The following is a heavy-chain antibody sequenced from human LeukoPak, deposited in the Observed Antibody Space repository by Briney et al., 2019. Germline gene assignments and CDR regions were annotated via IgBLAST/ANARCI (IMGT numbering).Heavy chain of an antibody. CDR3: ARDLRGSSSWYTSGSFDI. V-gene: IGHV1-2*04. CDR1: GYTFTGYY. J-gene: IGHJ3*02. CDR2: INPNSGGT. D-gene: IGHD6-13*01. Sequence: GASVRVSCKASGYTFTGYYMHWVRQAPGQGLEWMGWINPNSGGTNYAQKFQGWVTMTRDTSISTAYMELSSLRSEDTAVYYCARDLRGSSSWYTSGSFDIWGQGTMVTVSS.